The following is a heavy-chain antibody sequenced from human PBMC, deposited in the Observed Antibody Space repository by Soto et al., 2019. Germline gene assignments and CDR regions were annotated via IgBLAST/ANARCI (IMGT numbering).Heavy chain of an antibody. CDR3: ARASPKISTSWRDSQLRYMDV. Sequence: SETLSLTCTVSGGSISSGDYYWSWIRQPPGKGLEWIGYIYYSGSTYYNPSIKSRDTISVDTSKNQFSLKLSSVTAADTAVYYCARASPKISTSWRDSQLRYMDVWGQGTTVTVSS. V-gene: IGHV4-30-4*01. CDR2: IYYSGST. CDR1: GGSISSGDYY. J-gene: IGHJ6*02. D-gene: IGHD2-2*01.